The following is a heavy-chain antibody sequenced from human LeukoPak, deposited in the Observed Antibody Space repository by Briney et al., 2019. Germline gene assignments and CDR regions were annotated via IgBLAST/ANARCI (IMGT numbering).Heavy chain of an antibody. D-gene: IGHD3-10*01. CDR2: IYYSGST. Sequence: SETLSLTCTVSGGSISSSSYYWGWIRQPPGKGLEWIGSIYYSGSTYYNPSLKSRVTISVDTSKNQFSLKLSSVTAADTVVYYCARDAPPSMVRGVIPFWGQGTLVTVSS. J-gene: IGHJ4*02. CDR3: ARDAPPSMVRGVIPF. CDR1: GGSISSSSYY. V-gene: IGHV4-39*07.